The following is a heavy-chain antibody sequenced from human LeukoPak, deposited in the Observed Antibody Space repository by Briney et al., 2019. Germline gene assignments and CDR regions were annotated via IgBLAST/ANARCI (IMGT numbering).Heavy chain of an antibody. D-gene: IGHD6-19*01. Sequence: GGSLRLSCAASGFTVSSNYMSWVRQAPGKGLEWVSVIYSGGSTYYADSVKGRFTISRDNSKNTLYLQMNSLRAEDTAVYYCAREPVAPPYYYGMDVWGQGTTVTVSS. CDR2: IYSGGST. CDR3: AREPVAPPYYYGMDV. V-gene: IGHV3-53*01. J-gene: IGHJ6*02. CDR1: GFTVSSNY.